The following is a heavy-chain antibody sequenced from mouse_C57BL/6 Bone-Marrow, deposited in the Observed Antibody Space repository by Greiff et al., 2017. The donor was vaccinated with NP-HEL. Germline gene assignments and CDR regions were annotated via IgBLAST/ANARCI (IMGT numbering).Heavy chain of an antibody. V-gene: IGHV14-4*01. Sequence: EVKLQESGAELVRPGASVKLSCTASGFNIKDDYMHWVKQRPEQGLEWIGWIDPENGDTEYASKFQGKATITADTSSNTAYLQLSSLTSEDTAVYYCTIPIYYYGSSYGEYWGQGTTLTVSS. J-gene: IGHJ2*01. CDR1: GFNIKDDY. CDR3: TIPIYYYGSSYGEY. D-gene: IGHD1-1*01. CDR2: IDPENGDT.